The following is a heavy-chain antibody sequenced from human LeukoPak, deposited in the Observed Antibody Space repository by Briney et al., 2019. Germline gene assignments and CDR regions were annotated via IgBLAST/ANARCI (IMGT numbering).Heavy chain of an antibody. Sequence: PSETLSLTCTVSGGSISSSSYYWGWIRQPPGKGLEWIGSIYYSGSTYYNPSLKSRVAISVDTSKNQFSLKLSSVTVADTAVYYCARREVGANFDYWGQGTLVTVSS. D-gene: IGHD1-26*01. CDR2: IYYSGST. CDR1: GGSISSSSYY. V-gene: IGHV4-39*01. J-gene: IGHJ4*02. CDR3: ARREVGANFDY.